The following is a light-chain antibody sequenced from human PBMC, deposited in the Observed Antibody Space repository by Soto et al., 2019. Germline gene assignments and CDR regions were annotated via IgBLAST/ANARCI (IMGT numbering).Light chain of an antibody. V-gene: IGKV3-15*01. CDR2: GAS. CDR1: NSVSRN. CDR3: QQYNNWPQWT. J-gene: IGKJ1*01. Sequence: EILMTQSPATLSVSPGERATLSCRASNSVSRNLAWYQQKPGQTPRLLIYGASARATGTPARFSGSGSGTEYTLTISSVQSEDFAVYYCQQYNNWPQWTFGQGTKVEIK.